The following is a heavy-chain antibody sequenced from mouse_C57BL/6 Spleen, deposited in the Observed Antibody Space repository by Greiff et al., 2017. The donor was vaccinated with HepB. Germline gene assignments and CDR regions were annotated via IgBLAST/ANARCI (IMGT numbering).Heavy chain of an antibody. Sequence: QVQLQQPGAELVKPGASVKMSCKASGYTFTSYWITWVKQRPGQGLEWIGDIYPGSGSTNYNEKFKSKATLTVDTSSSTAYMQLSSLTSEDSAVYYCARYHGSTPGFAYWGQGTLVTVSA. CDR2: IYPGSGST. J-gene: IGHJ3*01. CDR3: ARYHGSTPGFAY. V-gene: IGHV1-55*01. D-gene: IGHD1-1*01. CDR1: GYTFTSYW.